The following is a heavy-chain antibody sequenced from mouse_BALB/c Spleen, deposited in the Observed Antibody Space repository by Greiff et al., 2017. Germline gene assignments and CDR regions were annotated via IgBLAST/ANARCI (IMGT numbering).Heavy chain of an antibody. J-gene: IGHJ4*01. CDR3: ARDGAEYGYAIDY. CDR1: GFTFSSYG. Sequence: EVQGVESGGGLVQPGGSLKLSCAASGFTFSSYGMSWVRQTPDKRLELVATINSNGGSTYYPDSVKGRFTISRDNAKNTLYLQMSSLKSEDTAMYYCARDGAEYGYAIDYWGQGTSVTVSS. D-gene: IGHD2-10*02. CDR2: INSNGGST. V-gene: IGHV5-6-3*01.